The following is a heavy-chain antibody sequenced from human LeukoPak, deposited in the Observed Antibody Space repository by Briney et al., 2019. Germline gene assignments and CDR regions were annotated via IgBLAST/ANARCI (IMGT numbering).Heavy chain of an antibody. CDR3: AKARGSGWYDY. CDR2: VSGSGGST. CDR1: GFTFSSYA. Sequence: PGGSLRLSCGASGFTFSSYAMSWVRQAPGKGLGWVSVVSGSGGSTYYADSVKGRFTISRDNSKNTLYLQMNSLRAEDTAVYYCAKARGSGWYDYWGQGTLVTVSS. V-gene: IGHV3-23*01. J-gene: IGHJ4*02. D-gene: IGHD6-19*01.